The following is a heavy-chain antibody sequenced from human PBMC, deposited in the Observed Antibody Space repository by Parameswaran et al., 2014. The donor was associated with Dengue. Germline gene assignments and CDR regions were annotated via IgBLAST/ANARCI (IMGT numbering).Heavy chain of an antibody. V-gene: IGHV4-4*08. D-gene: IGHD3-9*01. J-gene: IGHJ3*02. CDR3: AREARYYDFLTSHDDAFDI. CDR2: IYTTGTT. Sequence: VRQAPGKGLEWIGHIYTTGTTSYNPSLKSRVTISADTSNNQFSLQLTSVTAADTAVYYCAREARYYDFLTSHDDAFDIWGQGTMVTVSS.